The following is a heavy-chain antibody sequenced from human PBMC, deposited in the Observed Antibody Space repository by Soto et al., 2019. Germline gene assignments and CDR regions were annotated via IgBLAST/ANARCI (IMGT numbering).Heavy chain of an antibody. CDR1: GYTFTSYG. Sequence: ASVKVSCKASGYTFTSYGISWMRQAPGQGLEWMGWISANNGNTNYAQKFQGRVTMTTNTSTSTAYMELSSLRSEDTAVYYCARPSSWYTFDVYNWFDPWGQGTLVTVSS. CDR3: ARPSSWYTFDVYNWFDP. CDR2: ISANNGNT. V-gene: IGHV1-18*01. J-gene: IGHJ5*02. D-gene: IGHD6-13*01.